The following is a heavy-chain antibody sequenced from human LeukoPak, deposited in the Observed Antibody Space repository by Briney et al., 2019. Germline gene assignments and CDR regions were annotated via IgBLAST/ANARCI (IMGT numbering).Heavy chain of an antibody. CDR3: AKDPTMIVVVIPDY. Sequence: GGSLRLSCAASGFTFSSYAMSWVRQAPGKGLEWVSAISGSGGSTYYADSVKGRFTISRDNSKNTLYLQMNSLRAEDTAVYYCAKDPTMIVVVIPDYWGQGTLVTVSS. V-gene: IGHV3-23*01. CDR2: ISGSGGST. D-gene: IGHD3-22*01. J-gene: IGHJ4*02. CDR1: GFTFSSYA.